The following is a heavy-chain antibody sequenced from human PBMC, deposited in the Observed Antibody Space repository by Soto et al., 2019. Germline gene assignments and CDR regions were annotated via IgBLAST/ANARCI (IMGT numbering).Heavy chain of an antibody. D-gene: IGHD1-26*01. CDR1: GFTFSSYG. Sequence: VGSLRLSCAASGFTFSSYGMHWVRQAPGKGLEWVALISYDGNNTYYADSVKGRFTISRDNTKDTLFLQMTGLRAEDTAVYYCAKGAGDRLSLGMDVWGQGTTVTSP. CDR2: ISYDGNNT. V-gene: IGHV3-30*18. J-gene: IGHJ6*02. CDR3: AKGAGDRLSLGMDV.